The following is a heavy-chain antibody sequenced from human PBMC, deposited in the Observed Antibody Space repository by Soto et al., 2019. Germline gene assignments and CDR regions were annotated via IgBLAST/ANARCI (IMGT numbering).Heavy chain of an antibody. CDR3: FCWDIAAAGFLDV. Sequence: LCLTCTVSGGSVSSYYWSWIRQPPGKGLEWIGYIYYSGSTNYNPSLKSRVTISVDTSKNQFSLKLSSVTAADTAVYYFFCWDIAAAGFLDVRGQRTTVPVS. CDR1: GGSVSSYY. V-gene: IGHV4-59*02. J-gene: IGHJ6*02. D-gene: IGHD6-13*01. CDR2: IYYSGST.